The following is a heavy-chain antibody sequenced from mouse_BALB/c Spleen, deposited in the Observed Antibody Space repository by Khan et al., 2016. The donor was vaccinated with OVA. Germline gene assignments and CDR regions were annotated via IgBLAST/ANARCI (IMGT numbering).Heavy chain of an antibody. Sequence: QIQLVQSGAELAKPGASVKMSCTASGYTFINYWILWVKQRPGQGLEWIGYINPSTGYTEYNQNFKDKVTLTADKSSSTAYMQLSSLTSEDSAVYYCARRGLRWDFDYWGQGTTLTVSS. CDR2: INPSTGYT. D-gene: IGHD1-1*01. CDR3: ARRGLRWDFDY. J-gene: IGHJ2*01. V-gene: IGHV1-7*01. CDR1: GYTFINYW.